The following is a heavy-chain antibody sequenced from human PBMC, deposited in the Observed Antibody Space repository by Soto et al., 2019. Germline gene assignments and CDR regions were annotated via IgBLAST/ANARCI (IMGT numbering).Heavy chain of an antibody. Sequence: QVQLQESGPGLVKPSETLSLTCTVSVGSTSSGDYYWSWIRQPPGKGLEWIGYIYYSGITYYNPSLKNRLTISQDTSKNQFSLKLRSVTAADTAVYYCARQYGGYEYYFDYWGQGTLVTVSS. J-gene: IGHJ4*02. CDR1: VGSTSSGDYY. V-gene: IGHV4-30-4*01. CDR3: ARQYGGYEYYFDY. CDR2: IYYSGIT. D-gene: IGHD5-12*01.